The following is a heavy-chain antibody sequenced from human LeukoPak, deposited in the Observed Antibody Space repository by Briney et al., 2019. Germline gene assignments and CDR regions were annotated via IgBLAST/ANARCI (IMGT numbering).Heavy chain of an antibody. D-gene: IGHD5-24*01. CDR2: ISYDGSNK. CDR1: GFTFSSYG. J-gene: IGHJ4*02. V-gene: IGHV3-30*18. CDR3: AKDFSSDGYNFPYYFDY. Sequence: PGRSLRLSCAASGFTFSSYGMHWVRQAPGKGLEGVAVISYDGSNKYYADSVKGRFTISRDNSKNTLYLQMNSLRAEDTAVYYCAKDFSSDGYNFPYYFDYWGQGTLVTVSS.